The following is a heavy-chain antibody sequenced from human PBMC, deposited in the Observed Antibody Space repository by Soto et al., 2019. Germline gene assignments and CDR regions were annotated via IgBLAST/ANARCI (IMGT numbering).Heavy chain of an antibody. D-gene: IGHD6-13*01. CDR3: AKAKYSSSWWAVDY. V-gene: IGHV3-23*01. CDR2: TSASGGTT. Sequence: GGSLRLSCAASGFTFGSYAMSWVRQAPGKGLEWVSSTSASGGTTYYADYVKGRFTISRDNSKNMLYLEMNSLRAEDTSVYYCAKAKYSSSWWAVDYWGQGTLVTVSS. J-gene: IGHJ4*02. CDR1: GFTFGSYA.